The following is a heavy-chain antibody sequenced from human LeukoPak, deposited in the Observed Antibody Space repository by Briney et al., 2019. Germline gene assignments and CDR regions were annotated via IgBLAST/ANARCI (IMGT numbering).Heavy chain of an antibody. Sequence: GGSLRLSCAASGFTFSSYWMSWVRQAPGKGLEWVANIKQDGSERYYVDSVKGRFTISRDNAKSSLYLQMNSLRAEDTAVYCCARKAAPAMDVWGQGTTVTVSS. CDR3: ARKAAPAMDV. CDR2: IKQDGSER. D-gene: IGHD6-6*01. J-gene: IGHJ6*02. CDR1: GFTFSSYW. V-gene: IGHV3-7*01.